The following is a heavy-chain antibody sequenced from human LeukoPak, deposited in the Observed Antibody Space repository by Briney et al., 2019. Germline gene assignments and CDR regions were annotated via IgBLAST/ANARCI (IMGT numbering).Heavy chain of an antibody. CDR1: GFTFSSYA. Sequence: GGSLRLSCAASGFTFSSYAMHWVRQAPGKGLEWVAVISYDGSNKYCADSVKGRFTISRDNSKNTLYLQMNSLRAEDTAVYYCAKTLGELSFVSYYYYMDVWGKGTAVTISS. CDR3: AKTLGELSFVSYYYYMDV. V-gene: IGHV3-30*04. CDR2: ISYDGSNK. D-gene: IGHD3-16*02. J-gene: IGHJ6*03.